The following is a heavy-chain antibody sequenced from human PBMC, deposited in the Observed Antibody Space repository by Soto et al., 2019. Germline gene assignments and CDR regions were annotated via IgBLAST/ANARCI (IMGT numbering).Heavy chain of an antibody. J-gene: IGHJ6*02. CDR2: ISSSGSTI. CDR3: ARDSPYSSYYYGMDV. Sequence: GGSLRLSCAASGFTFSDYYMSWIRQAPGKGLEWVSYISSSGSTIYYADSVKGRFTISRDNAKNSLYLQMNSLRAEDTAVYYCARDSPYSSYYYGMDVWGQGTTVTVSS. V-gene: IGHV3-11*04. CDR1: GFTFSDYY.